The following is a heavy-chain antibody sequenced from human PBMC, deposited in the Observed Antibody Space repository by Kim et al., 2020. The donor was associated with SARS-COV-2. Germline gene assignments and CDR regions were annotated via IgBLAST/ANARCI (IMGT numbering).Heavy chain of an antibody. J-gene: IGHJ5*01. D-gene: IGHD3-22*01. CDR3: AKDQFRHLSRGYYRAYN. CDR1: GFTFSSYG. V-gene: IGHV3-30*18. Sequence: GGSLRLSCAASGFTFSSYGMHWVRQAPGKGLEWVAVISYDGSNKYYADSVKGRFTISRDNSKNTLYLQMNSLRAEDTAVYYCAKDQFRHLSRGYYRAYN. CDR2: ISYDGSNK.